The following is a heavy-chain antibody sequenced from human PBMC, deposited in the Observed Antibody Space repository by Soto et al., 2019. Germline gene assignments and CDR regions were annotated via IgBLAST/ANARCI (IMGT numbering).Heavy chain of an antibody. J-gene: IGHJ4*02. CDR1: GDSITRSTYF. Sequence: QLQLQESGPGLVKPSETLSLTCSLSGDSITRSTYFWAWIRQSPGKGLEWVGSIYYSGRTNYNPSLKSRVTISVDRSTNQFSLKMSSVTASDTAVYYCAKNLPKTGRFDYWGPGTLVTVSS. CDR3: AKNLPKTGRFDY. V-gene: IGHV4-39*01. CDR2: IYYSGRT.